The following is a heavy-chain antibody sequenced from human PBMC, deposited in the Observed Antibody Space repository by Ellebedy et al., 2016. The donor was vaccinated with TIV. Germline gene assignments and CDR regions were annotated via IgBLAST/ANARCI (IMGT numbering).Heavy chain of an antibody. CDR3: ARGFRYGSGRWPLDY. CDR2: VSPYDGNT. J-gene: IGHJ4*02. Sequence: AASVKVSCKASGYTLMSYGIRWVRQAPGQGLEWMGWVSPYDGNTNYAQKFQGRVTMTRDTSTSTGYMDLRNLRSDDTAVYYCARGFRYGSGRWPLDYWGQGTLVTVSS. CDR1: GYTLMSYG. V-gene: IGHV1-18*01. D-gene: IGHD4-23*01.